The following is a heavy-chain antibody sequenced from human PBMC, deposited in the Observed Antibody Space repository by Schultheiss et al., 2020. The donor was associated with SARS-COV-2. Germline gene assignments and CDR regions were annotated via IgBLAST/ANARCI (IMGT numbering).Heavy chain of an antibody. CDR2: INSDGTTT. CDR3: ARSGTISSSSGPYYYYYYMDV. V-gene: IGHV3-74*01. Sequence: GESLKISCAASGFTFSQFGMTWVRQAPGKGLVWVSRINSDGTTTGYADSVQGRFTISRDNAKNTLYLQMNSLRAEDTAVYYCARSGTISSSSGPYYYYYYMDVWGKGTTVTVSS. J-gene: IGHJ6*03. D-gene: IGHD6-6*01. CDR1: GFTFSQFG.